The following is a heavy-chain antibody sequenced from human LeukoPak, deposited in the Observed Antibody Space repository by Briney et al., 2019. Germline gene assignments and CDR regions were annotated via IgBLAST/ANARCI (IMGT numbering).Heavy chain of an antibody. CDR2: ISEDGSNE. CDR1: GFTFNNYG. CDR3: AKDRETTSSDTIDY. Sequence: PAGSLRLSCAASGFTFNNYGMHCVRQAPGKGLEWVAFISEDGSNEKYADSVKGRFTISRDNSNKTLSLRMNSLRVEDTGVYYCAKDRETTSSDTIDYWGQGTLVTVSS. J-gene: IGHJ4*02. V-gene: IGHV3-30*18. D-gene: IGHD1-1*01.